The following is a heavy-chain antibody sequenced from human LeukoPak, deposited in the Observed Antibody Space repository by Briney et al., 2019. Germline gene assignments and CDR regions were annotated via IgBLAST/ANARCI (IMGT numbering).Heavy chain of an antibody. V-gene: IGHV3-7*01. Sequence: GGSLRLSCAASGFTFSNYWMSWVRQAPGKGLEWVANIGQDGSEKNYVDSVKGRFTISRDSAKNSLYLQMNTLRADDTAVYYCARDLGYSQFDSWGQGTLVTVSS. J-gene: IGHJ5*01. D-gene: IGHD5-18*01. CDR3: ARDLGYSQFDS. CDR2: IGQDGSEK. CDR1: GFTFSNYW.